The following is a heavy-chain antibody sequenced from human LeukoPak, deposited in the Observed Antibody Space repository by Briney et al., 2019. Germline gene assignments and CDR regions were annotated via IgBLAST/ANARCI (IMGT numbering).Heavy chain of an antibody. V-gene: IGHV4-34*01. CDR2: INHSGST. CDR3: ARGVTGYY. J-gene: IGHJ4*02. Sequence: GSLRLSCAASGFTFATYAMSWVRQAPGKGLEWIGEINHSGSTNYNPSLKSRVTISVDTSKNQFSLKLSSVTAADTAVYYCARGVTGYYWGQGTLVTVSS. CDR1: GFTFATYA. D-gene: IGHD3-10*01.